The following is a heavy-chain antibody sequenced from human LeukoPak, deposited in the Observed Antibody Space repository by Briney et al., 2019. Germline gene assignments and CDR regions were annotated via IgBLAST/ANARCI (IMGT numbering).Heavy chain of an antibody. CDR1: GYTFTGYY. CDR2: INPNSGGT. CDR3: ARDFPRLYSSSWGGY. Sequence: ASVKVSCKASGYTFTGYYMHWVRQAPGQGLEWMGWINPNSGGTNYAQKFQGRVTMTRDTSISTAYMELSRLRSDDTAVYYCARDFPRLYSSSWGGYWGQGTLVTVSS. D-gene: IGHD6-13*01. J-gene: IGHJ4*02. V-gene: IGHV1-2*02.